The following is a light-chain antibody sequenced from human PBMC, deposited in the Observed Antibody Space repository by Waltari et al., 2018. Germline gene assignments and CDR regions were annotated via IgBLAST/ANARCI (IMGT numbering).Light chain of an antibody. Sequence: QLVLTQSPSASASLGASVKLSCTLSSGHSFYPIAWHQQQPEKGPRFLMKVNNDGSHMKGDGIPDRFSGSSSGAERYLTISSLQSEDEADYYCQTGGTGTWVFGGGTKLTVL. J-gene: IGLJ3*02. CDR3: QTGGTGTWV. CDR2: VNNDGSH. V-gene: IGLV4-69*01. CDR1: SGHSFYP.